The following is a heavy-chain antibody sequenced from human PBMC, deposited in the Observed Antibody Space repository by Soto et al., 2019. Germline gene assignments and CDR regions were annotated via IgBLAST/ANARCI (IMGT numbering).Heavy chain of an antibody. J-gene: IGHJ4*02. Sequence: EVQLVESGGGLVRPGGSLRLSCAASGFTFSNAWMSWVRQAPGKGLEWVGRIKRKTDGGTTDYAAPVKGRFTISRDDSKNTLYLQMNSLKTEDTAVYYCTATAMDSSFDYWGLGTLVIVSS. CDR2: IKRKTDGGTT. D-gene: IGHD5-18*01. CDR3: TATAMDSSFDY. V-gene: IGHV3-15*01. CDR1: GFTFSNAW.